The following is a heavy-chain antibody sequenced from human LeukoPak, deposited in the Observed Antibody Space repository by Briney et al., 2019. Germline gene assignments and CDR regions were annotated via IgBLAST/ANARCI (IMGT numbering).Heavy chain of an antibody. CDR3: ARESAVDTIFGVVIGLLDY. V-gene: IGHV6-1*01. Sequence: SQTLSLTCAISGDSVSSNSAAWNWIRQSPSRCLEWLGRTYYRSKWYNDYAVSVKSRITINPDTSKNQFSLQLNSVTPEDTAVYYCARESAVDTIFGVVIGLLDYWGQGTLVTVSS. D-gene: IGHD3-3*01. J-gene: IGHJ4*02. CDR2: TYYRSKWYN. CDR1: GDSVSSNSAA.